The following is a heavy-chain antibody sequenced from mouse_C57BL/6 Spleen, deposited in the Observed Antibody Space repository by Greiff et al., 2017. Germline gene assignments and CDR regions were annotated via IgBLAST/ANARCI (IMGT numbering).Heavy chain of an antibody. Sequence: EVKLVESGGGLVKPGGSLKLSCAASGFTFSSYTMSWVRQTPEKRLEWVATISGGGGNTYYPDSVRGRFTISRDNAKNTLYLQMSSRRSEDTALYYCARQGTGTRYYAMDYWGQGTSVTVSS. J-gene: IGHJ4*01. V-gene: IGHV5-9*01. CDR1: GFTFSSYT. CDR3: ARQGTGTRYYAMDY. D-gene: IGHD4-1*01. CDR2: ISGGGGNT.